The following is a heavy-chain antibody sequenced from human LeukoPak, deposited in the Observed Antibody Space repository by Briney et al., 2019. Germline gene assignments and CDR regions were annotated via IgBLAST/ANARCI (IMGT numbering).Heavy chain of an antibody. V-gene: IGHV3-7*01. CDR3: ATVNY. J-gene: IGHJ4*02. CDR2: IKQDGSEK. CDR1: GIIFRNAW. Sequence: GGSLRLSCVVSGIIFRNAWMNWVRQTPGKGLEWVANIKQDGSEKYYVDSVKGRFTISRDNAKNSLYLQMNSLRAEDTAVYYCATVNYWGQGTLVTVSS.